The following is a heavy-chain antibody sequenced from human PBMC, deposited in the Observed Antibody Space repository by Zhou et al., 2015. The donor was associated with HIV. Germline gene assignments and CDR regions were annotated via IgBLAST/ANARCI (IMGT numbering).Heavy chain of an antibody. J-gene: IGHJ5*02. D-gene: IGHD3-3*01. CDR2: IIPMFGTV. CDR3: ASASIFGVVRWFDP. CDR1: GGTFSNYA. V-gene: IGHV1-69*06. Sequence: QVLLVQSGAEVKKPGSSVKVSCEASGGTFSNYAVSWVRQAPGQGLEWMGAIIPMFGTVRYAQKFQGRVTLTADRSTNTAYMEMRSLRSEDTAVYYCASASIFGVVRWFDPWGQGTLVTVSS.